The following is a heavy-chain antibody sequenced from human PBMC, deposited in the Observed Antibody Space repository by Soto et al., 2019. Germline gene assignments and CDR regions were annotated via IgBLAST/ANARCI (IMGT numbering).Heavy chain of an antibody. Sequence: EVKLLESGGNLVQPGGSLRLSCAASGFTFSIYGMTWVRQAPGRGLEWVSFISSSSSYIYYTDSVKGRFTISRDNAKNSLYLQMNSLRAEDTAVYYCARPYGDHNYYAMDVWGQGTTVTVSS. J-gene: IGHJ6*02. D-gene: IGHD3-10*01. CDR3: ARPYGDHNYYAMDV. CDR2: ISSSSSYI. CDR1: GFTFSIYG. V-gene: IGHV3-21*01.